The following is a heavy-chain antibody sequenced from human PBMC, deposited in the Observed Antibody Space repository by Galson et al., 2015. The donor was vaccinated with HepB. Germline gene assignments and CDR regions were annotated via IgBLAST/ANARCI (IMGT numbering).Heavy chain of an antibody. D-gene: IGHD4-17*01. Sequence: SVKVSCKASGGTFSSYAISWVRQAPGQGLEWMGGIIPIFGTANYAQKFQGRVTITADESTSTAYMELSSLRSEDTAVYYCASYHTVTPPFFDYWGQGTLVTVSS. V-gene: IGHV1-69*13. CDR2: IIPIFGTA. CDR1: GGTFSSYA. CDR3: ASYHTVTPPFFDY. J-gene: IGHJ4*02.